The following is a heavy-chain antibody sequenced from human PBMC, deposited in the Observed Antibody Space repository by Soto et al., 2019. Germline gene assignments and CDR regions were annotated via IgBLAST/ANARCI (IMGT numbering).Heavy chain of an antibody. Sequence: GGSLRLSCAASGFTFSDYYMSWIRQAPGKGLEWVSYISSSGSTIYYADSVKGRFTISRDNAKNSLYLQMNSLRAEDTAVYYCARGGAPGVTGTTGDYYYYYYMDVWGKGTTVTVSS. V-gene: IGHV3-11*01. CDR3: ARGGAPGVTGTTGDYYYYYYMDV. J-gene: IGHJ6*03. D-gene: IGHD1-7*01. CDR2: ISSSGSTI. CDR1: GFTFSDYY.